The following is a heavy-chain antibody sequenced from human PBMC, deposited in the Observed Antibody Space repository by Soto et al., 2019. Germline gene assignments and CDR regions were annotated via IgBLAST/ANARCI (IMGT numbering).Heavy chain of an antibody. Sequence: GASVKVSCKASGGTFSSYAISWVRQAPGQGLEWMGGIIPIFGTANYAQKFQGRVTITADESTSTAYMELSSLRSEDTAVYYCARRGIAAAAPQRYYFDYWGQGTLVTVSS. V-gene: IGHV1-69*13. CDR3: ARRGIAAAAPQRYYFDY. J-gene: IGHJ4*02. D-gene: IGHD6-13*01. CDR1: GGTFSSYA. CDR2: IIPIFGTA.